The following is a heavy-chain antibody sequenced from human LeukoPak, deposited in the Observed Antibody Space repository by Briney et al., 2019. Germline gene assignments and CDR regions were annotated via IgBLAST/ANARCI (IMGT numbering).Heavy chain of an antibody. CDR2: ISSSSTI. D-gene: IGHD3-10*01. J-gene: IGHJ4*02. CDR1: GFTFSSYS. V-gene: IGHV3-48*01. CDR3: DRGLDY. Sequence: SGGSLRLSCAASGFTFSSYSMNWVRQAPGKGLEWVSYISSSSTIYYADSVKGRFTISRDNAKNSLYLQMNSLRAEDTAVYYCDRGLDYWGQGTLVTVSS.